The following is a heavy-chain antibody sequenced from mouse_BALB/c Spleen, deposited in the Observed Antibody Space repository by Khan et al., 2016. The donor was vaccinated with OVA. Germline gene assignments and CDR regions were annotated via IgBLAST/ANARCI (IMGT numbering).Heavy chain of an antibody. CDR3: ARTARIKY. CDR2: ISYSGST. D-gene: IGHD1-2*01. Sequence: EVKLLESGPGLVKPSPSLSLTCTVTGYSITSGYGWNWIRQFPGNILEWMGYISYSGSTNYNPTLKSRTSLTRDTSKNQFFMQLKSVTTEDTATYYCARTARIKYWGQGTTLTVSS. CDR1: GYSITSGYG. J-gene: IGHJ2*01. V-gene: IGHV3-2*02.